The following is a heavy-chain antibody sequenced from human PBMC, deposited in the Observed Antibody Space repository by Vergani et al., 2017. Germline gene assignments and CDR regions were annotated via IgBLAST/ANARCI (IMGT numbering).Heavy chain of an antibody. D-gene: IGHD3-22*01. V-gene: IGHV5-51*01. CDR2: IHPADSDT. CDR3: ARLYGRDSSGSKYFDY. J-gene: IGHJ4*02. Sequence: EVQLVQSGAEVKKPGESPKISCQISRYSFTNYWIGWVRQMPGKGLEWMGIIHPADSDTRYSPSFQGQVTISVDKSISTAYLQRSSLRASDSAMYYCARLYGRDSSGSKYFDYWGQGTLVTVSS. CDR1: RYSFTNYW.